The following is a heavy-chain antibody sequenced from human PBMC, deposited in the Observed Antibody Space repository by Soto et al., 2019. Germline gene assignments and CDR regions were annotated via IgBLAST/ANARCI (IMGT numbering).Heavy chain of an antibody. CDR1: GFAFSSYA. J-gene: IGHJ4*02. CDR3: AKGGDNWNDGLFNY. Sequence: GGSLRLSCAASGFAFSSYAMSWVRQAPGKGLEWVSAISGSGGSTYYADSVKGRFTISRDNSKNTLYLQMNSLRAEDTAVYYCAKGGDNWNDGLFNYWGQGTLVTVSS. D-gene: IGHD1-20*01. CDR2: ISGSGGST. V-gene: IGHV3-23*01.